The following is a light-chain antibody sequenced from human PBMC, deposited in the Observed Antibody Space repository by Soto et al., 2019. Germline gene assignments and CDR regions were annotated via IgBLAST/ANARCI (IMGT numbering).Light chain of an antibody. V-gene: IGLV1-40*01. CDR3: QTYDSSLSGLYV. CDR1: SSNIGAGSD. J-gene: IGLJ1*01. CDR2: GNT. Sequence: HSVLAQPPSISGAPGQRVTISCTGSSSNIGAGSDVHWYHQLPGTDPKLLIYGNTNRPSGVPDRFSGSKSGTSASLAIAGLQTEDEGDYYCQTYDSSLSGLYVFGTGTKVTVL.